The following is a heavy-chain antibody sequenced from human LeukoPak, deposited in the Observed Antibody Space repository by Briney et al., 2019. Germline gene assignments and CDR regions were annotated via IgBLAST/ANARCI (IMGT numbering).Heavy chain of an antibody. CDR2: ISYDGSNK. CDR1: GFTFSSYA. D-gene: IGHD3-22*01. V-gene: IGHV3-30*04. Sequence: GGSLRLSCAASGFTFSSYAMHWVRQAPGKGLEWVAVISYDGSNKYYADSVKGRFTISRDNSKNTLYLQMNSLRAEDTAVYYCAKHYYDSTEDAFDIWAKGQWSPSLQ. CDR3: AKHYYDSTEDAFDI. J-gene: IGHJ3*02.